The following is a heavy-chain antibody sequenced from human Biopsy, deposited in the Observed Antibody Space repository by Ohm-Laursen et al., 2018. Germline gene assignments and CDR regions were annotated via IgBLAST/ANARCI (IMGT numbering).Heavy chain of an antibody. CDR2: ITNTGRTV. J-gene: IGHJ6*02. Sequence: SLRLSCTASGFTFSDYYMNWIRQAPGKGLEWVSFITNTGRTVYADSVKGRFTISRDNADNSLHLQMKSLRAEDTVVYYCARELGNGMDVWGQGTPVTVSS. CDR1: GFTFSDYY. CDR3: ARELGNGMDV. V-gene: IGHV3-11*01.